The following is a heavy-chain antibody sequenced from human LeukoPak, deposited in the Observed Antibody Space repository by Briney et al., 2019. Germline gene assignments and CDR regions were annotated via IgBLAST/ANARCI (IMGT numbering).Heavy chain of an antibody. D-gene: IGHD5-18*01. CDR2: IYHSGST. J-gene: IGHJ4*02. Sequence: SETLSLTCAVSGYSMRSGYYWDWIRQPPGKGLEWIGSIYHSGSTYYNPSLKSRVTISVDTSKNQFSLNLSSVTAADTAVYYCASRSYSHGYNYWGQGNLVTVSS. V-gene: IGHV4-38-2*01. CDR3: ASRSYSHGYNY. CDR1: GYSMRSGYY.